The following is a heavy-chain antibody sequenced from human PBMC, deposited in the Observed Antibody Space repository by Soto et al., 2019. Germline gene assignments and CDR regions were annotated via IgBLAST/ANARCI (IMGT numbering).Heavy chain of an antibody. CDR1: GYTFTSYA. CDR2: INAGNGNT. J-gene: IGHJ5*02. V-gene: IGHV1-3*01. Sequence: QVQLVQSGAEVKKPGASVKVSCKASGYTFTSYAMHWVRQAPGQRLEWMGWINAGNGNTKYSQKFQGRVTITRDTSASTAYMELSSLRSEDTAVYYCARGIYCSGGSRKLFDPWGQGTLVTVSS. D-gene: IGHD2-15*01. CDR3: ARGIYCSGGSRKLFDP.